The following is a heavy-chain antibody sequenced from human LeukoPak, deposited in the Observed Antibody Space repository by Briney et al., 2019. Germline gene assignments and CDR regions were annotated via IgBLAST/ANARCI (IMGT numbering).Heavy chain of an antibody. Sequence: GGSLRLSCAASEFIFSNAWMSWVRQAPGKGLEWVGRIKSKTDGGTTDYAAPVKGRFTISRDDSKNTLYLQMNSLKTEDTAVYYCTTAPIRLWNYDYWGQGTLVTVSS. CDR3: TTAPIRLWNYDY. D-gene: IGHD4/OR15-4a*01. CDR2: IKSKTDGGTT. J-gene: IGHJ4*02. V-gene: IGHV3-15*01. CDR1: EFIFSNAW.